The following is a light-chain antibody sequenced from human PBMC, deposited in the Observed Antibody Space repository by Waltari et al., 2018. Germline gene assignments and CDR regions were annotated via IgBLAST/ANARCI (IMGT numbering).Light chain of an antibody. CDR2: GAS. CDR1: QGISNS. CDR3: QQSYSHPYT. Sequence: DIQMTQSPSSLSASVGDIVTFTCRASQGISNSLVWFQQKPGTPPRLLIYGASHLQTGVPSRFSGSGSGTDFSVTISSLQPEDFATYYCQQSYSHPYTFGQGTKVEIK. J-gene: IGKJ2*01. V-gene: IGKV1-39*01.